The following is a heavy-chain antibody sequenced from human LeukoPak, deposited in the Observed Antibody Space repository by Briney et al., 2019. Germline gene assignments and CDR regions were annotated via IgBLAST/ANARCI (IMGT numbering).Heavy chain of an antibody. CDR2: ISSSGAAI. CDR3: AKETSRGNCVTIDC. CDR1: GFTFSDYY. D-gene: IGHD1-7*01. Sequence: GGSLRLSCAASGFTFSDYYMSWIRQAPGKGLEWVSYISSSGAAIFYADSVKGRFTISRDNSKSTLYLQMNSLRADDTAIYYCAKETSRGNCVTIDCWGQGALVTGSS. J-gene: IGHJ4*02. V-gene: IGHV3-11*01.